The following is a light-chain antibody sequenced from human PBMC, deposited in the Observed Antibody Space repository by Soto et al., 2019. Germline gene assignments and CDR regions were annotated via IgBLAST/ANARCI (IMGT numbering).Light chain of an antibody. J-gene: IGKJ4*01. V-gene: IGKV1-12*01. CDR3: EPANSFPLT. CDR1: QGIGSW. CDR2: AAS. Sequence: IQMTQSTSSVSASVGDRVTITCRTSQGIGSWLAWYQQKPGKAPKVLIYAASSLQSGVPSRFSGSGSGSDFTLTISILQHEDFATYDCEPANSFPLTFGGGTKVAIK.